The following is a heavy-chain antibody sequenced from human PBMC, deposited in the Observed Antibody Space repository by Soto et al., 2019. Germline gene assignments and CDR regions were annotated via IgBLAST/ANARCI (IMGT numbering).Heavy chain of an antibody. V-gene: IGHV4-30-4*01. D-gene: IGHD6-13*01. CDR2: VYYTGST. CDR3: ARAWALQQQLNRNWFDP. CDR1: GASIRSTDYY. Sequence: SETLSLTCTVSGASIRSTDYYWSWIRQAPGKGLEWIGYVYYTGSTYYNPSLMSRLTISVDTSKNQFSLKLSSVTAADTAVYYCARAWALQQQLNRNWFDPWGQGTLVTVSS. J-gene: IGHJ5*02.